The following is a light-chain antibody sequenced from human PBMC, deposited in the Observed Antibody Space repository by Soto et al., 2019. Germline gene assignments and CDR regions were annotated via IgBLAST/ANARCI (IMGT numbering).Light chain of an antibody. CDR1: QSVSSI. CDR2: GAS. CDR3: QQYYDWPPVT. Sequence: EILMTQSPATLSVSPAERATLSCRASQSVSSILAWYQQKAGQAPRLLIYGASTRATGVPARFSGNGSGTEFTLTISSLQSEDFAVYYCQQYYDWPPVTFGPGTKVDIK. J-gene: IGKJ3*01. V-gene: IGKV3-15*01.